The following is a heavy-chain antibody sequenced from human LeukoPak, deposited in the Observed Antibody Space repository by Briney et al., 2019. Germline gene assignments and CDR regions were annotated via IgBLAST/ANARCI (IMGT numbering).Heavy chain of an antibody. J-gene: IGHJ6*02. CDR1: GFTFSSYG. D-gene: IGHD3-9*01. Sequence: GGSLRLSCAAAGFTFSSYGMHWVRQAPGKGLEWVAVIWYDGSNKYYADSVKGRFTISRDNSKNTLYLQMNSLRAEDTAVYYCARDLNHGFNYYYYGLEVWGQGTTVTVSS. CDR2: IWYDGSNK. CDR3: ARDLNHGFNYYYYGLEV. V-gene: IGHV3-33*01.